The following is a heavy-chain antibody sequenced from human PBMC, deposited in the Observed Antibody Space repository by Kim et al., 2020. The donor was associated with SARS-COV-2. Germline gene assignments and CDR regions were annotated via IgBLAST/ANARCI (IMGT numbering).Heavy chain of an antibody. V-gene: IGHV4-4*07. CDR3: ARGSIRVDY. D-gene: IGHD3-9*01. CDR2: TGGT. J-gene: IGHJ4*02. Sequence: TGGTDYTPSLKSQVTMSMDTSNRQFSLKLSSVTAADTAMYYCARGSIRVDYWGQGILVTVSS.